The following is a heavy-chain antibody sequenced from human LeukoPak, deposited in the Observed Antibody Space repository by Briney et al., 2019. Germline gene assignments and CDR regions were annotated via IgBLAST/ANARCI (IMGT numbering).Heavy chain of an antibody. CDR1: RFTLNQYF. Sequence: GGTLRLSCTDSRFTLNQYFMSWIRQAPGKGMEWVSHISISGQNTYYADSVQGGFTISREKAKNSLYLHMKRLRGEDTALYYCVRDRNGKSLHDAFDIWGQGTMVTVSS. CDR2: ISISGQNT. CDR3: VRDRNGKSLHDAFDI. V-gene: IGHV3-11*01. D-gene: IGHD5/OR15-5a*01. J-gene: IGHJ3*02.